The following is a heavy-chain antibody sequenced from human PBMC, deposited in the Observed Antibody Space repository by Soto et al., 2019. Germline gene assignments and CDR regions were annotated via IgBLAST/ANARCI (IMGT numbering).Heavy chain of an antibody. D-gene: IGHD6-13*01. CDR2: VSFDGSNK. CDR3: ARDQTGITTAGGGRIDH. CDR1: GVTFSTHA. V-gene: IGHV3-30-3*01. Sequence: QVQLVESGGGVVQPGRSLRLSCAASGVTFSTHAMHWVRQAPGKGLECVAIVSFDGSNKYYADSVKGRFTISRDNSKNTLYLQMSALTPEDTAFYYCARDQTGITTAGGGRIDHWGQGTLVTVSS. J-gene: IGHJ4*02.